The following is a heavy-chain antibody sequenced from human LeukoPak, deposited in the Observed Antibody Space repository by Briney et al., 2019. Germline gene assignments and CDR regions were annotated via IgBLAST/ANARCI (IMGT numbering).Heavy chain of an antibody. CDR3: ARVRDGYNYHFDY. V-gene: IGHV4-39*07. D-gene: IGHD5-24*01. CDR1: GGSISSSSYY. Sequence: SETLSLTCTVSGGSISSSSYYWGWIRQPLGKGLEWIGSIYYSGSTYYNPSLKSRVTISVDTSKNQFSLKLSSVTAADTAAYYCARVRDGYNYHFDYWGQGTLVNVSS. J-gene: IGHJ4*02. CDR2: IYYSGST.